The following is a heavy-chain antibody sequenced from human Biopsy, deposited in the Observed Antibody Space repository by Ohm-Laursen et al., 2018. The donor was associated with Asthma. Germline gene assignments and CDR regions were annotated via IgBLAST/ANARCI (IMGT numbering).Heavy chain of an antibody. J-gene: IGHJ3*01. V-gene: IGHV1-3*04. CDR3: AGTYYDFLTGQVKDVFGV. Sequence: ASVTVSCQASGYNFISFAIHWVRQAPGQRLEWMGWVNTGNGDTKYSQKFQGRVTITRDTSASTAYMELRSLRSEDTATYYCAGTYYDFLTGQVKDVFGVWGQGTMVTVSS. D-gene: IGHD3-9*01. CDR1: GYNFISFA. CDR2: VNTGNGDT.